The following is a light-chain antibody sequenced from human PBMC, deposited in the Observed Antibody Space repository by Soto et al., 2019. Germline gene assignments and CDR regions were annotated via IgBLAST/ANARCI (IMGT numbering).Light chain of an antibody. V-gene: IGKV3-20*01. CDR3: QQHGTSPI. Sequence: EVVLTQSPGTLSLSPGARATLSCRASQAVSSILLAWYQQKPGQAPRLLIYGASSRATGIPDRFSGSGSGTDFTLTVSRLEPEDFAVYDCQQHGTSPIFGGGTKVEIK. CDR2: GAS. J-gene: IGKJ4*01. CDR1: QAVSSIL.